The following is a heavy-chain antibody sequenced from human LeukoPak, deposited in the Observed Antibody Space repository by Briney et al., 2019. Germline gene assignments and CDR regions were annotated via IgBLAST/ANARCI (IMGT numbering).Heavy chain of an antibody. CDR2: IIPIFSTA. D-gene: IGHD3-16*02. CDR3: ARGRSLSYRYDAFDI. J-gene: IGHJ3*02. CDR1: GGTFSSYA. Sequence: SVKVSCKASGGTFSSYAISWVRQAPGQGLEWMGGIIPIFSTANYAQKFQGRVTITADESTSTAYMELSSLRSEDTAVYYCARGRSLSYRYDAFDIWGQGTMVTVSS. V-gene: IGHV1-69*01.